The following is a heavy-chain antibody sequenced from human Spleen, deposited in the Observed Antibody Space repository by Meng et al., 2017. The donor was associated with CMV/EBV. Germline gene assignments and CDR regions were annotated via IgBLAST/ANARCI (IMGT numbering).Heavy chain of an antibody. V-gene: IGHV3-21*01. CDR3: ARDCSSTSCYTGIFDY. D-gene: IGHD2-2*02. CDR1: GFAFNSYN. J-gene: IGHJ4*02. CDR2: ITSTNTYI. Sequence: GGSLRLSCAASGFAFNSYNMNWVRQAPGKGLEWVSAITSTNTYIYYADSVKGRFTISRDNAKNSLYLQMNSLRAEDTAVYYCARDCSSTSCYTGIFDYWGQGTLVTVSS.